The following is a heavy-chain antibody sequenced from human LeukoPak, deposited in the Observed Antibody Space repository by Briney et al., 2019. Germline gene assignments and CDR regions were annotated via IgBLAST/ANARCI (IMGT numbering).Heavy chain of an antibody. V-gene: IGHV4-61*08. J-gene: IGHJ4*02. CDR3: ARGQKYRSGYTVTELGSGYFDY. CDR2: IYNSGTT. D-gene: IGHD5-18*01. CDR1: GDSLSSGDYS. Sequence: SETLSLTCAVSGDSLSSGDYSCSWIRQPPGKGLEWIGYIYNSGTTSYNPSLKCRVTISVDTSKNQFSLRLSSVTAADTAVYYCARGQKYRSGYTVTELGSGYFDYWGQGTLVTVSS.